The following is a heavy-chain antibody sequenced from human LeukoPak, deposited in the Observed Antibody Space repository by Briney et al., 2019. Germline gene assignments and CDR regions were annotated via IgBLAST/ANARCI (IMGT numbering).Heavy chain of an antibody. CDR2: IWYGGSNK. J-gene: IGHJ6*02. D-gene: IGHD2-21*02. Sequence: GRSLRLSCAASGFTFSSYGMHWVRQAPGKGLEWVAVIWYGGSNKYYADSVKGRFTISRDNSKNTLYLQMNSLRAEDTAVYYCARVLDCGGDCYPPYYYYYGMDVWGQGTTVTVSS. V-gene: IGHV3-33*01. CDR1: GFTFSSYG. CDR3: ARVLDCGGDCYPPYYYYYGMDV.